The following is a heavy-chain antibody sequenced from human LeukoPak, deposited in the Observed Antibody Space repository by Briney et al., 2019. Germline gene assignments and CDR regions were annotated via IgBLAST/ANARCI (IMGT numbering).Heavy chain of an antibody. CDR2: IKQDGSEK. V-gene: IGHV3-7*01. Sequence: GGSLRLSCAASGFTFSSYWMSWVRQAPGKGLEWVANIKQDGSEKYYVDSVKGRFTISRDNAKNSLYLQMNSLRAEDTAVYYCARVGVVVPAAILEHYYYYYMDVWGKGTTVTVSS. J-gene: IGHJ6*03. CDR1: GFTFSSYW. CDR3: ARVGVVVPAAILEHYYYYYMDV. D-gene: IGHD2-2*02.